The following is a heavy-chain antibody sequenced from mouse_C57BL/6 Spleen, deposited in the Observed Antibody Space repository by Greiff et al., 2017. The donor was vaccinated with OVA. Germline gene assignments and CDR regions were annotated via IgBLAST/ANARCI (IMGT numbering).Heavy chain of an antibody. Sequence: VQLKQSGTVLARPGASVKMSCKTSGYTFTSYWMHWVKQRPGQGLEWIGAIYPGNSDTSYNQKFKGKAKLTAVTSASTAYMELSSLTNEDSAVYYWTGGGYDGYYSAWFAYWGQGTLVTVSA. V-gene: IGHV1-5*01. CDR1: GYTFTSYW. D-gene: IGHD2-3*01. CDR2: IYPGNSDT. J-gene: IGHJ3*01. CDR3: TGGGYDGYYSAWFAY.